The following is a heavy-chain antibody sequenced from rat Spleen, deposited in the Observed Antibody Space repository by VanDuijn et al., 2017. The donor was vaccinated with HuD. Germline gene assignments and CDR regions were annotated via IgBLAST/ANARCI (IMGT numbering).Heavy chain of an antibody. Sequence: EVQLVESDGGLVQPGRSLKLSCAASGFTFSDYYMAWVRQAPTKGLEWVATISYDGSSTYYRDSVKGRFTISRDNAKSTLYLQMDSLRSEDTATYYCARHYSSYTDWFAYWGQGTLVTVSS. D-gene: IGHD1-2*01. CDR3: ARHYSSYTDWFAY. CDR1: GFTFSDYY. J-gene: IGHJ3*01. CDR2: ISYDGSST. V-gene: IGHV5-29*01.